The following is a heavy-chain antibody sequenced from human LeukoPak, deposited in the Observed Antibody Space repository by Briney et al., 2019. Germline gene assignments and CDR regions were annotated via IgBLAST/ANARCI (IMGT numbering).Heavy chain of an antibody. Sequence: PGGSPRLSCAASGFTFPSSEMNWVRQAPGKGLEWVSYISKNIYTTYYADSVKGRFTISRDNARNSLYLQMNSLRAEDTAIYYCTRDPGYTGSPIDSWGQGTLVTVSS. CDR3: TRDPGYTGSPIDS. CDR2: ISKNIYTT. V-gene: IGHV3-48*03. CDR1: GFTFPSSE. D-gene: IGHD2-2*02. J-gene: IGHJ4*02.